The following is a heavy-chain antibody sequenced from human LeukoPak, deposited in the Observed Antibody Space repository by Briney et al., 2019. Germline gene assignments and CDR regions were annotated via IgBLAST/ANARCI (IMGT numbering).Heavy chain of an antibody. CDR1: GGSISTGAYY. CDR3: ARDLMDPYGMDV. J-gene: IGHJ6*02. D-gene: IGHD2-2*03. V-gene: IGHV4-31*03. CDR2: IYYSGST. Sequence: SETLSLTCTVSGGSISTGAYYWSWIRQHPGKGLEWIGYIYYSGSTYYNPSLKSRVTLSVDTPKKQFSLKLSSVTAADTAVYYCARDLMDPYGMDVWGQGTTVTVSS.